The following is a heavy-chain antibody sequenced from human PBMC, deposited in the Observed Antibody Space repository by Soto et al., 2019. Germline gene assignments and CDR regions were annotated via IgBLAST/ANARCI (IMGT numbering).Heavy chain of an antibody. CDR2: INPSGGST. V-gene: IGHV1-46*01. Sequence: APVKVSCKASGYTFTSYYMHWVRQAPGQGLEWMGIINPSGGSTSYAQKFQGRVTMTRDTSTSTVYMELSSLRSEDTAVYYCAREYCSGGSCYSYGMDVWGQGTTVTVSS. J-gene: IGHJ6*02. CDR3: AREYCSGGSCYSYGMDV. CDR1: GYTFTSYY. D-gene: IGHD2-15*01.